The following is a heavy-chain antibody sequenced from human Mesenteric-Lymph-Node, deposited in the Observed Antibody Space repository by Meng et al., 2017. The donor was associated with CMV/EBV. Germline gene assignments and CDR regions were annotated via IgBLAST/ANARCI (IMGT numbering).Heavy chain of an antibody. J-gene: IGHJ4*02. CDR1: GGSISSYY. Sequence: SETLSLTCTVSGGSISSYYWSWIRQPPGKGLEWIGYIYYSGGTNYNPSLKSRVTISVDTSRNQFSLKLSSVTAADTAVYYCAREDYGSGTPGYFDCWGQGALVTVSS. CDR3: AREDYGSGTPGYFDC. D-gene: IGHD3-10*01. CDR2: IYYSGGT. V-gene: IGHV4-59*01.